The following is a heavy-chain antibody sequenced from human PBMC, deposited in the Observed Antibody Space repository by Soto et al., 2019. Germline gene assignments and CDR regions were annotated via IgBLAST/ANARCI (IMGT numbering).Heavy chain of an antibody. CDR3: ARVEWFGVQALDY. J-gene: IGHJ4*02. CDR1: GGSISSGGYY. CDR2: IYYSGST. D-gene: IGHD3-10*01. Sequence: PSETLSLTCTVSGGSISSGGYYWSWIRQHPGKGLEWIGYIYYSGSTYYNPSLESRVTISVDTSKNQFSLKLSSVTAADTAVYYCARVEWFGVQALDYWGQGTLVTVSS. V-gene: IGHV4-31*03.